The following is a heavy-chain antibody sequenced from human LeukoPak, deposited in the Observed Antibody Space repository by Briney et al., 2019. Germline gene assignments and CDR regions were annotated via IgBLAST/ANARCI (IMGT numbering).Heavy chain of an antibody. CDR2: IGTAGDT. V-gene: IGHV3-13*01. CDR3: ARGASGGLLDY. Sequence: GGSLRLPCAASGFTFSSYDMHWVRQATGKGLEWVSAIGTAGDTYYSGSVKGRFTISRENAKNSLYLQMNSLRAGDTAVYYCARGASGGLLDYWGQGTLVTVSS. D-gene: IGHD5-12*01. J-gene: IGHJ4*02. CDR1: GFTFSSYD.